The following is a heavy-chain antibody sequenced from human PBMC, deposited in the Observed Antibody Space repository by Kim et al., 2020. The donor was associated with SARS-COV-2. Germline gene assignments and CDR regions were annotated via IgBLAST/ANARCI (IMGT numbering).Heavy chain of an antibody. CDR3: ARGAYYSDTYWYSDI. CDR2: IYNRGDS. D-gene: IGHD3-22*01. Sequence: SETLSLTCTVSGGSISSYHWSWIRQSPGEGLEWIGLIYNRGDSEYNPSLKSRLTISQDTSRNQFSLKLTSVTAADMAIYYCARGAYYSDTYWYSDIWGQGTMVTVSS. CDR1: GGSISSYH. V-gene: IGHV4-59*13. J-gene: IGHJ3*02.